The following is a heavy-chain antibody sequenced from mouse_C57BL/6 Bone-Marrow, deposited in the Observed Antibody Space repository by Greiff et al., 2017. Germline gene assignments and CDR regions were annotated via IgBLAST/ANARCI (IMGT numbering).Heavy chain of an antibody. CDR3: ARCDGSSYEYFDV. CDR2: INPGSGGT. J-gene: IGHJ1*03. V-gene: IGHV1-54*01. Sequence: VQLQQSGAELVRPGTSVKVSCKASGYAFTNYLIEWVKQRPGQGLEWIGVINPGSGGTNYNEKFKGKATLTADTSSSTAYMQLSSLTSEDSAVYFCARCDGSSYEYFDVWGTGTTVTVSS. CDR1: GYAFTNYL. D-gene: IGHD1-1*01.